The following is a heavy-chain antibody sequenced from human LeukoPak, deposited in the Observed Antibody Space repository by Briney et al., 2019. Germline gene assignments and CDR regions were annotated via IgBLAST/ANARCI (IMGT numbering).Heavy chain of an antibody. D-gene: IGHD5-12*01. CDR1: GGSISSYH. CDR3: ARGNSGYDYAFDI. CDR2: IYSSGST. J-gene: IGHJ3*02. Sequence: PSETLSLTCTVSGGSISSYHWSWIRQPPGKGLQWIGFIYSSGSTNYNPSRKSRVTISLDTSKNQFSLRVSSVTSADTAVYYCARGNSGYDYAFDIWGQGTMVTVSS. V-gene: IGHV4-59*01.